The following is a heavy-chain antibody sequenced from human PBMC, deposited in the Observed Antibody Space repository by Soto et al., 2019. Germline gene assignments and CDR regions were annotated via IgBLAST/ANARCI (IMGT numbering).Heavy chain of an antibody. Sequence: GGSLRLSCENSGFPFGTYGLGWVRQAPRKGLYWGSGLSSSSRRTCYADSVRVRFTISRDNSKNTLYLQMNSLRAEDTAVYYCAKAPYYYDSSGSLDYWGQGSLVTVSS. CDR2: LSSSSRRT. CDR3: AKAPYYYDSSGSLDY. V-gene: IGHV3-23*01. D-gene: IGHD3-22*01. CDR1: GFPFGTYG. J-gene: IGHJ4*02.